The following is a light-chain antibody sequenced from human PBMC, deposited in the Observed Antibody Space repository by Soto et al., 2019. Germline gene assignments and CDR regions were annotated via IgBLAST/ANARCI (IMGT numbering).Light chain of an antibody. J-gene: IGKJ4*01. CDR3: QSYNNWPLT. CDR1: QSVSSS. Sequence: ELVMTQSPATLSVYQGARATLSCRASQSVSSSLAWYQQKPGQPPRLLIYGASSRATGIPARFSGSGSGPEFTLTINRLQSEDFAIYYCQSYNNWPLTFGGGTKV. CDR2: GAS. V-gene: IGKV3-15*01.